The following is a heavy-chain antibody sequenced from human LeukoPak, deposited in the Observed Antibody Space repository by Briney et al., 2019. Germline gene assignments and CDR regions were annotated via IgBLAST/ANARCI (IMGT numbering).Heavy chain of an antibody. V-gene: IGHV3-11*04. D-gene: IGHD6-19*01. CDR2: ISFSHHT. Sequence: PGGSLRLSCAASGFTFSDHYMSWIRQAPGKGLEWISYISFSHHTNYADSVKGRFTISRDDSRNSLFLRMNSLRVEDTAVYYCAREHSSVSSESKGFDLWGQGTLVIVSS. CDR3: AREHSSVSSESKGFDL. J-gene: IGHJ5*02. CDR1: GFTFSDHY.